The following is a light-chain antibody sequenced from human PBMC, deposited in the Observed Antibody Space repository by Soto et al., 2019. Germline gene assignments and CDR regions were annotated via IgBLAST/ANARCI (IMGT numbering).Light chain of an antibody. J-gene: IGKJ4*01. V-gene: IGKV1-5*01. CDR1: QSISTW. CDR3: QQYTNFPLT. Sequence: DIQMTQSPSTRSASVGDRVTITCRASQSISTWLAWYQQKPGKAPKLLIHEASRLDSGVPSRFSGSESGTEFTLPISGLHPEDFATYYCQQYTNFPLTFVGGTRVEIK. CDR2: EAS.